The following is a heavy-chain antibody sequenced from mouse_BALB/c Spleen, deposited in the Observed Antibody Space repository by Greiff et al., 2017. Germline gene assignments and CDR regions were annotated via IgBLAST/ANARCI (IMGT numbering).Heavy chain of an antibody. CDR1: GDSITSGY. D-gene: IGHD1-1*01. V-gene: IGHV3-8*02. J-gene: IGHJ1*01. CDR2: ISYSGST. Sequence: EVMLVESGPSLVKPSQTLSLTCSVTGDSITSGYWNWIRKFPGNKLEYMGYISYSGSTYYNPSLKSRISITRDTSKNQYYLQLNSVTTEDTATYYCARSIIYYGNWYFDVWGAGTTVTVSS. CDR3: ARSIIYYGNWYFDV.